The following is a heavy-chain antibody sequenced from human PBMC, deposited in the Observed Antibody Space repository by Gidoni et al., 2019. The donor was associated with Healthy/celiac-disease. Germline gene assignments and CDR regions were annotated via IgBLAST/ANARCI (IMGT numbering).Heavy chain of an antibody. Sequence: QVQLQESGPGLVKPSETPSLTCTVSGGSISSYYWSWIRQPPGKGLEWIGYIYYSGSTNYNPSLKSRVTISVDTSKNQFSLKLSSVTAADTAVYYCARGDTAMVLVYWGQGTLVTVSS. V-gene: IGHV4-59*01. D-gene: IGHD5-18*01. CDR3: ARGDTAMVLVY. CDR2: IYYSGST. J-gene: IGHJ4*02. CDR1: GGSISSYY.